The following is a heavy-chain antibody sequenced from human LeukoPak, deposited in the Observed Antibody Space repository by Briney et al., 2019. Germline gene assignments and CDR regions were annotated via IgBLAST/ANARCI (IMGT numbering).Heavy chain of an antibody. CDR3: AIGDYGRRWFDP. CDR1: GYTFTSYG. D-gene: IGHD4-17*01. J-gene: IGHJ5*02. CDR2: NSAYNGNT. V-gene: IGHV1-18*01. Sequence: GASVKVSCKASGYTFTSYGISWVRRAPGQGLEWMGWNSAYNGNTNYAQKLQGRVTMTTDTSTSTAYMELRSLRSDDTAVYYCAIGDYGRRWFDPWGQGTLVTVSS.